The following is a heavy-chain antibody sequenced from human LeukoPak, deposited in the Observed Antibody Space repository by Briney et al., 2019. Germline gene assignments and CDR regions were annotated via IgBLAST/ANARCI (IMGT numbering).Heavy chain of an antibody. Sequence: GGSLGLSCAASGSTVSSNYMSWVRQAPGKGPEWVSIIYTGGIAYYADSVKGRFTISRDNSKNTLYLQMNSLRAEDTAVYYCARHATYYSASGTYYSPYFFDYWGQGTLVTVSS. CDR1: GSTVSSNY. V-gene: IGHV3-53*01. D-gene: IGHD3-10*01. CDR3: ARHATYYSASGTYYSPYFFDY. J-gene: IGHJ4*02. CDR2: IYTGGIA.